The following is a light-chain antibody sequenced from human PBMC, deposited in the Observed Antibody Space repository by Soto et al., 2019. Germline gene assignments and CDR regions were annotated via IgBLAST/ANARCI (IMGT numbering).Light chain of an antibody. CDR2: AAT. CDR3: QQYYHWPRT. CDR1: QSISSY. Sequence: DLQMTQSPSCLSASVGDRFTITCRASQSISSYLNWYQHKKGKAPNXXIYAATTLQSGVPSRFSGSGYGTDFILTITSLQSEDFGVYYCQQYYHWPRTFGQGTKVDIK. J-gene: IGKJ1*01. V-gene: IGKV1-39*01.